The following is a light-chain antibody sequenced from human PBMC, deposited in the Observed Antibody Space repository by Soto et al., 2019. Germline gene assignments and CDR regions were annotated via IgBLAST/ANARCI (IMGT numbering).Light chain of an antibody. CDR2: GAS. CDR1: QSVSNNY. V-gene: IGKV3-20*01. J-gene: IGKJ1*01. CDR3: QQYGSSGT. Sequence: EILLTQSPATLSFSPGERSXLXXXASQSVSNNYLAWYQQKPGQAPRLLIYGASNRATGIPDRFSGSGSGTDFTLTISRLEPEDFAVYYCQQYGSSGTFGQGTKVDIK.